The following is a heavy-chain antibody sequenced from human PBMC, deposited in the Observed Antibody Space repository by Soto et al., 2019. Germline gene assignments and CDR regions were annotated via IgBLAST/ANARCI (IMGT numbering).Heavy chain of an antibody. J-gene: IGHJ6*02. D-gene: IGHD5-12*01. V-gene: IGHV4-30-2*01. CDR2: IYHSGST. CDR3: ARRRGFPYYYGMDV. Sequence: QLQLQESGSGLVKPSQTLSLTCAVSGGSISSGGYSWSWIRQPPGKGLEWIGYIYHSGSTYYNPSLQSRVTISVDRSKNQCSLKLSSVPAADTAVYYCARRRGFPYYYGMDVWGQGTTVTVSS. CDR1: GGSISSGGYS.